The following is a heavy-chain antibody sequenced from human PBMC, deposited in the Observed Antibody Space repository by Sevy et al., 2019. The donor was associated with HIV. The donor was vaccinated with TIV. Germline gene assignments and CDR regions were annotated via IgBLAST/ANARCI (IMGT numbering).Heavy chain of an antibody. D-gene: IGHD4-17*01. CDR3: ARDNYGDFLHYFDY. CDR2: ISSSGSTI. J-gene: IGHJ4*02. V-gene: IGHV3-48*02. CDR1: GFTFSSYS. Sequence: GGSLRLSCAASGFTFSSYSMNWVRQAPGKGLEWVSYISSSGSTIYYADSVKGRFTISRDNAKNSLYLQMNSLRDEDTAVYYCARDNYGDFLHYFDYWGQGTLVTVSS.